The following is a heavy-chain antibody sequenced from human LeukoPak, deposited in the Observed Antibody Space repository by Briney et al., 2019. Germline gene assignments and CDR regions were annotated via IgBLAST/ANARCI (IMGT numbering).Heavy chain of an antibody. V-gene: IGHV3-11*04. CDR2: ISSSGSTI. CDR3: AVNGAIAVAAPVDY. J-gene: IGHJ4*02. CDR1: GFTFSDYY. D-gene: IGHD6-19*01. Sequence: PGGSLRLSCAASGFTFSDYYMSWIRQAPGKGLEWVSYISSSGSTIYYADSVKGRFTISRDNAKNSLYLQMNSLRAEDTAVYYCAVNGAIAVAAPVDYWGQGTLVTVSS.